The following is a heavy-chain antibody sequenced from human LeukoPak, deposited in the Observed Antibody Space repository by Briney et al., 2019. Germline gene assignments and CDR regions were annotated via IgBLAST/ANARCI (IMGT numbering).Heavy chain of an antibody. CDR3: ARGGRYYDFWSGYSGAEYFQH. Sequence: ASVKVSCKASGYTFTDHYIHWVRQAPGQGLEWMGWINPNSCGTNYAQKFQGRVTMTRDTSISTINMELRRLTSDDTAVYYCARGGRYYDFWSGYSGAEYFQHWGQGTLVTVSS. CDR1: GYTFTDHY. CDR2: INPNSCGT. J-gene: IGHJ1*01. D-gene: IGHD3-3*01. V-gene: IGHV1-2*02.